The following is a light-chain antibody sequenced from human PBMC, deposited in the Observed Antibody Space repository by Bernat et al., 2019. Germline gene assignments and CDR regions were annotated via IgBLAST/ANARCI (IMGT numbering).Light chain of an antibody. V-gene: IGLV2-14*03. CDR1: SSDIGNTNY. CDR3: ASYTTTNTLV. J-gene: IGLJ3*02. CDR2: DVT. Sequence: QSALTQPASVSGSPGQSITLSCTGTSSDIGNTNYISWYQQQTGKAPKLIIYDVTDRPAVVSNRFSGSKSGNTASLTISGLQPKDESHYYCASYTTTNTLVFGGGTKLTVL.